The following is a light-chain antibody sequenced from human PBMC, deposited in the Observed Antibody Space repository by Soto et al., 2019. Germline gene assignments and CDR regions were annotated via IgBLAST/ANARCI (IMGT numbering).Light chain of an antibody. CDR2: EVT. CDR1: SSDVGGYKY. V-gene: IGLV2-14*01. CDR3: SSYTSSGTWV. Sequence: QAVVTQPASVSGSPGQSITISCTGTSSDVGGYKYVYWYQQHPGKAPKVMIYEVTNRPSGVSNRFSGSKSGNTASLTISGLQTEDEADYYCSSYTSSGTWVFGGGTKLTVL. J-gene: IGLJ3*02.